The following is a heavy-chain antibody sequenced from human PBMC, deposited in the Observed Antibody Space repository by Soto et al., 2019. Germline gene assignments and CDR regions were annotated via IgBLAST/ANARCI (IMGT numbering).Heavy chain of an antibody. Sequence: QVQLVQSGAEVKKPGSSVKVSCKASGGTFSSYAISWVRQAPGQGLEWMGGIIPIFGTANYAQQFQGRVTITADESTSTAYMELSSLGSEDTAVYYCARVSPYSGPYYYYGMDVWGQGTTVTVSS. V-gene: IGHV1-69*12. CDR2: IIPIFGTA. CDR1: GGTFSSYA. D-gene: IGHD1-26*01. CDR3: ARVSPYSGPYYYYGMDV. J-gene: IGHJ6*02.